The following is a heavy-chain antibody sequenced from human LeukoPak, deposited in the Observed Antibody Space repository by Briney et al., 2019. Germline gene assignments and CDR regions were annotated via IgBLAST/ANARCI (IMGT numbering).Heavy chain of an antibody. Sequence: PSETLSLTCAAYGGTFSGYYWSWIRQPPGKRLEWVGESNDSGGTNHNPSLKSRVTISADKSKNQVSLKLTSVTAADTAVYYCARLSVIVGAALEYYYYYMDVWGQGTTVTVSS. CDR2: SNDSGGT. CDR1: GGTFSGYY. J-gene: IGHJ6*03. CDR3: ARLSVIVGAALEYYYYYMDV. V-gene: IGHV4-34*01. D-gene: IGHD1-26*01.